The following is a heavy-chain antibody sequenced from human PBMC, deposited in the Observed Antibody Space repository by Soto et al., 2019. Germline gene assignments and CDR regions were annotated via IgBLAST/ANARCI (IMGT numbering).Heavy chain of an antibody. CDR3: ARPNPYCSGGSCKPGAFDI. CDR2: IYYSGST. J-gene: IGHJ3*02. Sequence: QVQLQESGPGLVKPSQTLSLTCTVSGGSISSGGYYWSWIRQHPGKGLEGIGYIYYSGSTYYNPSLKSRVTISVDTSKNQFSLKLSSVTAADTAVYYCARPNPYCSGGSCKPGAFDIWGQGTMVTVSS. CDR1: GGSISSGGYY. D-gene: IGHD2-15*01. V-gene: IGHV4-31*03.